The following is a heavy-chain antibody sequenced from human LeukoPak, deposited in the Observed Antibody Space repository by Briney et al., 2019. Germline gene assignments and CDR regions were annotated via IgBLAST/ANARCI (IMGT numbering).Heavy chain of an antibody. CDR3: ARNLDSGWRYYYYGMDV. V-gene: IGHV1-69*05. Sequence: SVKVSCKASGGTFSSYAISWVRQAPGQGLEWMGGIIPIFGTANYAQKFQGRVTITRDTSASTAYMELSSLRSEDTAVYYCARNLDSGWRYYYYGMDVWGQGTTVTVSS. CDR2: IIPIFGTA. D-gene: IGHD1-26*01. CDR1: GGTFSSYA. J-gene: IGHJ6*02.